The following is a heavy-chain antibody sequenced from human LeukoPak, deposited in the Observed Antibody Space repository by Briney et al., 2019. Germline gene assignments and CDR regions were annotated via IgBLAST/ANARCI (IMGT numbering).Heavy chain of an antibody. CDR1: GFTVSSNY. Sequence: GGSLRLSCATSGFTVSSNYMSWVRQAPGKGLEGVSVIYSGGSTYYADSVNGRFTISRDNSKNMLYLQMNSLRAEDTAVYYCAKTASGSYSGRFYYFDYWGQGTLVTVSS. CDR3: AKTASGSYSGRFYYFDY. CDR2: IYSGGST. V-gene: IGHV3-53*01. J-gene: IGHJ4*02. D-gene: IGHD3-10*01.